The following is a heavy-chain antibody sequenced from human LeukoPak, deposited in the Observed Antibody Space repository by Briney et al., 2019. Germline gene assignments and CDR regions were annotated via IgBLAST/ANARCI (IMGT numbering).Heavy chain of an antibody. D-gene: IGHD6-6*01. Sequence: GESLKISCKGSGYIFSTYWIGWVRQMPGKGLEWMGIIYPGDSDTRYSPSFQGQVAISADKSISTAYLQWSSLKASDTAMYYCARIRSSSSRNWFDPWGQGTLVTVSS. CDR2: IYPGDSDT. CDR3: ARIRSSSSRNWFDP. J-gene: IGHJ5*02. CDR1: GYIFSTYW. V-gene: IGHV5-51*01.